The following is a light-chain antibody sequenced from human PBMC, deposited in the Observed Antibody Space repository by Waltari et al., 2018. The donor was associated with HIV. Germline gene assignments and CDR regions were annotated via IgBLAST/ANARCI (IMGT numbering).Light chain of an antibody. CDR1: PLGSNY. V-gene: IGLV3-1*01. CDR2: QDN. Sequence: SYELTQPPSVSVSSGQTASITCPGDPLGSNYVSWYQQRPGQSPVLVIYQDNKRPSDIPERFSGSNSGNAATLTISGTQAMDEADYYCQTWHRSTAVFGGGTKLSVL. CDR3: QTWHRSTAV. J-gene: IGLJ2*01.